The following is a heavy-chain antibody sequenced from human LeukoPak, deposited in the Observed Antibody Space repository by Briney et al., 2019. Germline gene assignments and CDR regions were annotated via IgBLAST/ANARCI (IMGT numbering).Heavy chain of an antibody. CDR1: GFTFNSYS. Sequence: GGSLRLSCAASGFTFNSYSMNWVRQAPGKGLEWVSYISSSSSTIYYADSVKGRFTISRDNAKNSLYLQMNSLRAEDTAVYYCARDGDFDYWGQGTLVTVSS. CDR2: ISSSSSTI. V-gene: IGHV3-48*01. D-gene: IGHD3-16*01. J-gene: IGHJ4*02. CDR3: ARDGDFDY.